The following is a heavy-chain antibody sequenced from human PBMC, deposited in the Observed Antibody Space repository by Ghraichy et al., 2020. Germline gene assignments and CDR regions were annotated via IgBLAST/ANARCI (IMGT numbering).Heavy chain of an antibody. CDR1: GGSINSGDYY. CDR2: IYYSGTT. J-gene: IGHJ4*02. V-gene: IGHV4-31*02. Sequence: SQTLSLTCTVSGGSINSGDYYWSWIRQHPGKGLERIGYIYYSGTTYYNPSLKSRVTISRDTSKNQFFVKLSSVTAADTAVYYCARDSTWYSFDSWGQGTLVTVSS. CDR3: ARDSTWYSFDS. D-gene: IGHD6-13*01.